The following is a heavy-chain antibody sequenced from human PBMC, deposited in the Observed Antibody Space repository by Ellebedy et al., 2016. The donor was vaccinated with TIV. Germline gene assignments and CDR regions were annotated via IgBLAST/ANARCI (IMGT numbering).Heavy chain of an antibody. Sequence: SETLSLXXTFYGGSFRGYYWSWLRQPPGKGLEWIGEINHGGHSNYNPSLKSRFTMSVDTSKDQFSLKLSSVTAADTAVYYCARRLASRSSSPFDSWGQGTLVTVSP. CDR1: GGSFRGYY. CDR3: ARRLASRSSSPFDS. J-gene: IGHJ5*01. D-gene: IGHD3-10*01. CDR2: INHGGHS. V-gene: IGHV4-34*01.